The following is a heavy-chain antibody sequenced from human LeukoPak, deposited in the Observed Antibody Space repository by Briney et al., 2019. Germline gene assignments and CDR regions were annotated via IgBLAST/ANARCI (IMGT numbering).Heavy chain of an antibody. D-gene: IGHD3-22*01. CDR2: INPNSGGT. Sequence: ASVKVSCKASGYTFTGYYMHWVRQAPGQGLEWMGWINPNSGGTNYAQKFQGRVTMTRDTSISTAYMELSRLRSDDTAVYYCARDSYPRHYYDGSGYSHYYFDYWGQGTLVTVSS. CDR1: GYTFTGYY. CDR3: ARDSYPRHYYDGSGYSHYYFDY. J-gene: IGHJ4*02. V-gene: IGHV1-2*02.